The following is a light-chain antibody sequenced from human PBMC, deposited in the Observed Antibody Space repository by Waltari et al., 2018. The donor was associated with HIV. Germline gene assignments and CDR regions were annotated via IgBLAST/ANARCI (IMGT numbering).Light chain of an antibody. Sequence: DVVMTQSPISLSVSPGESASLSCRSSQSLLHSYGDNYLDWYFPKPGQSPQLLIYLSSIRAIGGTDRVSSAGSGTDFTLRISRVEPEDVGVYYCMKARQSTFTFGPGTKIEI. CDR1: QSLLHSYGDNY. J-gene: IGKJ3*01. CDR3: MKARQSTFT. CDR2: LSS. V-gene: IGKV2-28*01.